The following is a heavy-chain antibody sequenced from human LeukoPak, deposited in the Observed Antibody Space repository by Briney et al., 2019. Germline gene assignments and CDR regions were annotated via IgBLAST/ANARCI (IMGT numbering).Heavy chain of an antibody. CDR3: AKADCSSTSCYKNAFDI. J-gene: IGHJ3*02. V-gene: IGHV3-9*01. D-gene: IGHD2-2*02. Sequence: GRSLRLSCAASGFTFDDYAMHWVRQAPGKDLEWVSGISWNSGSIGYADSVKGRFTISRDNAKNSLYLQMNSLRAEDTALYYCAKADCSSTSCYKNAFDIWGQGTMVTVSS. CDR1: GFTFDDYA. CDR2: ISWNSGSI.